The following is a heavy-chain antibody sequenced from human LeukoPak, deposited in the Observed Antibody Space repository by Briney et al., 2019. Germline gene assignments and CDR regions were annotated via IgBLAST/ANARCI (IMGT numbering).Heavy chain of an antibody. Sequence: GGSLRLSCAASGFTFSSYGMHWVRQAPGKGLEWVAFIRYDGSNKYYADSVKGRFTISRDNSKNTLYLQMNSLRAEDTAVYYCAKRGGFPSILGFDYWGQGTLVTVSS. CDR1: GFTFSSYG. CDR2: IRYDGSNK. V-gene: IGHV3-30*02. J-gene: IGHJ4*02. CDR3: AKRGGFPSILGFDY. D-gene: IGHD2-15*01.